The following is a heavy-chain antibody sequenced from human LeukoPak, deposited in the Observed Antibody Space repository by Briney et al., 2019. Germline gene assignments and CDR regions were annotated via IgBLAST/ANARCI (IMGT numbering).Heavy chain of an antibody. Sequence: SETLSLTCTVSGGSISSYYWSWIRQPPGKGLEWIGYIYYSGSTNYNPSLKSRVTISVDTSKNQFSLKLSSATAADTAVYYCARVGYMTTVTTRTWYFDLWGRGTLVTVSS. J-gene: IGHJ2*01. D-gene: IGHD4-17*01. CDR3: ARVGYMTTVTTRTWYFDL. V-gene: IGHV4-59*01. CDR2: IYYSGST. CDR1: GGSISSYY.